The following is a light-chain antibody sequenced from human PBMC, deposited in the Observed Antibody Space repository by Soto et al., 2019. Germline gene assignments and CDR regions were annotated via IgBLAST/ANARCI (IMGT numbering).Light chain of an antibody. CDR1: QSISRW. Sequence: DIQMTQSPSTLSASVGDRVTITCRASQSISRWLAWYQQKPGKVPTVLIYDVSTLQSGVPSRFSGGGSGTEFPLTIPSLQPDNFATYYCQEYTTDSRTFGQATTVEVK. CDR2: DVS. CDR3: QEYTTDSRT. V-gene: IGKV1-5*01. J-gene: IGKJ1*01.